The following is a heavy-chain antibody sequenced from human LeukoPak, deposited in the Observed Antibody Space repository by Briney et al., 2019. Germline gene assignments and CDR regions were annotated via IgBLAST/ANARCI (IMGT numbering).Heavy chain of an antibody. Sequence: SETLSLTCSVSGGSIRSLGYSWGWIRQPPGKGLQWIGFISYSGSTSYNPSPLSRVTISVDTSKNQFSLKLNSVTAADTALYFCARSYYDFWSGFYSDFWGQGALVTVSS. CDR2: ISYSGST. CDR3: ARSYYDFWSGFYSDF. D-gene: IGHD3-3*01. CDR1: GGSIRSLGYS. J-gene: IGHJ4*02. V-gene: IGHV4-61*08.